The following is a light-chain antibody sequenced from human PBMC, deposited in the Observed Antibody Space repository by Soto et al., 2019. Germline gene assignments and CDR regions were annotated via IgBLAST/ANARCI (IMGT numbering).Light chain of an antibody. CDR3: SSYTSRVV. J-gene: IGLJ2*01. CDR2: DVS. CDR1: SSDVGGYNY. V-gene: IGLV2-14*01. Sequence: QSVLTQPASESGSPGQSITISCTGTSSDVGGYNYVSWYQQHPGKAPKLMIYDVSNRPSGVSNRFSGSKSGNTASLTISGLQAEDEADYYCSSYTSRVVFGGGTKVTVL.